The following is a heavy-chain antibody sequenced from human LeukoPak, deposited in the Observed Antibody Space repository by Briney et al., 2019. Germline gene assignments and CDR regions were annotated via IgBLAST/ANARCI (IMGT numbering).Heavy chain of an antibody. D-gene: IGHD3-10*01. Sequence: GGSLRLSCAASGFTFSSYAMSWVRQAPGKGLEWVSAISGSGGSTYYADSVKGRFTISRDNSKNTLYVQMNSLRAEDTAVYYCARDYYYGSGSYWGFDYWGQGTLVTVSS. CDR1: GFTFSSYA. CDR2: ISGSGGST. J-gene: IGHJ4*02. CDR3: ARDYYYGSGSYWGFDY. V-gene: IGHV3-23*01.